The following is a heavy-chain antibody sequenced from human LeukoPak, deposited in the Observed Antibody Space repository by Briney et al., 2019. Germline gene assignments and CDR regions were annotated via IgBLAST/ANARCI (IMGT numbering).Heavy chain of an antibody. CDR2: ISSSSSYI. V-gene: IGHV3-21*01. D-gene: IGHD3-3*01. J-gene: IGHJ4*02. CDR1: GFTFSSYS. CDR3: ARSHLSDFWSGYYAPGDY. Sequence: GGSLRLSCAASGFTFSSYSMNWVRQAPGKGLEWVSSISSSSSYIYYADSVKGRFTISRDNAKNSLYLQMNSLRAEDTAVYYCARSHLSDFWSGYYAPGDYWGQGTLVTVSS.